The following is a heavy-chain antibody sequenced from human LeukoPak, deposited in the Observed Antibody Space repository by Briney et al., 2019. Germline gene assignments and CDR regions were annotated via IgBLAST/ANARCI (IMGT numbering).Heavy chain of an antibody. D-gene: IGHD3-22*01. CDR1: GYSFSSYW. CDR3: ARHHYYYDSGPYPGHY. CDR2: IYPGDSDT. J-gene: IGHJ4*02. V-gene: IGHV5-51*01. Sequence: GESLKISCKGSGYSFSSYWIAWVRQMPGKGLEWMGIIYPGDSDTRYSPSFQGQVTISVDKSISTAYLQWSSLKASDTAMYYYARHHYYYDSGPYPGHYWGQGTLVTVSS.